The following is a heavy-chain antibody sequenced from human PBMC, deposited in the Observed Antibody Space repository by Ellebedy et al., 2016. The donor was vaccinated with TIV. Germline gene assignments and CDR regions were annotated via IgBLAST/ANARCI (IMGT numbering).Heavy chain of an antibody. V-gene: IGHV1-18*01. CDR1: GYTFTSYG. Sequence: ASVKVSCKASGYTFTSYGISWVRQAPGQGLEWMGWISAYNANTNYAQKLQGRVTMTTDTSTTTAYMELRSLRSDDTAVYYCARDQDSGSETPNRFDPWGQGTLVTVSS. CDR2: ISAYNANT. CDR3: ARDQDSGSETPNRFDP. J-gene: IGHJ5*02. D-gene: IGHD5-12*01.